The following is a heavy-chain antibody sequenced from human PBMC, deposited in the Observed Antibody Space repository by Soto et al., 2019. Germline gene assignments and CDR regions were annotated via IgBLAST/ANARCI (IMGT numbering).Heavy chain of an antibody. V-gene: IGHV3-30*18. Sequence: QVQLVESGGGVVQPGRSLRLSCAASGFTFSSYGMHWVRQAPGKGLEWVAVISYDGSNKYYADSVKGRFTISRDNSKNTLYLQMNSLRAEDTAVYYCAKGEWLHYYYYGMDVWGQGTTVTDSS. J-gene: IGHJ6*02. CDR2: ISYDGSNK. CDR3: AKGEWLHYYYYGMDV. D-gene: IGHD6-19*01. CDR1: GFTFSSYG.